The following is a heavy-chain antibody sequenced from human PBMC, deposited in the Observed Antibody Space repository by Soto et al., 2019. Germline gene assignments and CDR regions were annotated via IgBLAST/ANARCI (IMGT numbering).Heavy chain of an antibody. D-gene: IGHD3-10*01. V-gene: IGHV5-10-1*01. CDR2: IDPSDSYT. CDR1: GYRFTSYW. J-gene: IGHJ6*02. Sequence: PGESLKISCKGSGYRFTSYWISWVRQMPGKGLEWMGRIDPSDSYTNYSPSFQGHVIISADKSITTAYLQWSSLKASDTAMYYCARLPYGSNYYGMDVWGQGTTVTV. CDR3: ARLPYGSNYYGMDV.